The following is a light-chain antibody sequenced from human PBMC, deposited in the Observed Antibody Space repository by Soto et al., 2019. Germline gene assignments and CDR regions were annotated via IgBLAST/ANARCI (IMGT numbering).Light chain of an antibody. CDR1: ALPKQY. J-gene: IGLJ2*01. V-gene: IGLV3-25*03. Sequence: SYELTQPPSVSVSPGQTARITCSGDALPKQYAYWYQQKPGQAPVLVIYKDSERPSGIPERFSGSSSGTTVTLTISGVQAADGADYYCQSADSSGTYVVFGGGTKLDVL. CDR2: KDS. CDR3: QSADSSGTYVV.